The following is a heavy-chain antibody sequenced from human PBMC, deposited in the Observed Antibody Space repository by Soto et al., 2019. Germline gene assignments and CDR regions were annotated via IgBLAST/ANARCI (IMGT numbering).Heavy chain of an antibody. J-gene: IGHJ4*02. Sequence: GGSLRVCCGSSRFTFSNYSMHWVRHAPGKGLEXVAVVSYDWSIRTYADSVTGRFTISRDNSKNTLSLKMNSLRPEETAVYYCAKEAGRSGDSYLAYFDYWGQGRLVTVSS. CDR3: AKEAGRSGDSYLAYFDY. CDR1: RFTFSNYS. CDR2: VSYDWSIR. V-gene: IGHV3-30*18. D-gene: IGHD5-18*01.